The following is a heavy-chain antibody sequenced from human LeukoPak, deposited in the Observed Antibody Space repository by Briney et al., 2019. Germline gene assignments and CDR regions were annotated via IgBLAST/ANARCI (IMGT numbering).Heavy chain of an antibody. CDR3: AKGLSFRGVINLYFDC. Sequence: GGSLRLSCAASGLTLRSYGMHWVRQAPGKGLEWVAVISHDGSNKDYSDSVKGRFTISRDNSRNTLYLQMNSLRAEDTAVYYCAKGLSFRGVINLYFDCWGQGTLVTVSS. D-gene: IGHD3-10*01. CDR1: GLTLRSYG. V-gene: IGHV3-30*18. CDR2: ISHDGSNK. J-gene: IGHJ4*02.